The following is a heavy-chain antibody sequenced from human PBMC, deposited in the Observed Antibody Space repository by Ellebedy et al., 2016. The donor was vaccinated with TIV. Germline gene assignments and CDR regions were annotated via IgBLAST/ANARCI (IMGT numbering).Heavy chain of an antibody. D-gene: IGHD6-13*01. CDR1: GGSVSSGSYY. CDR2: IYYSGST. J-gene: IGHJ5*01. Sequence: SETLSLTCTVSGGSVSSGSYYWSWIRQPPGKGLEWIGYIYYSGSTNYNPSLKSRVTISVDTSKNHFSLKLSSVTAADTAVYYCARSLIAAAGSSNWFDPWGQGTLVTVSS. V-gene: IGHV4-61*03. CDR3: ARSLIAAAGSSNWFDP.